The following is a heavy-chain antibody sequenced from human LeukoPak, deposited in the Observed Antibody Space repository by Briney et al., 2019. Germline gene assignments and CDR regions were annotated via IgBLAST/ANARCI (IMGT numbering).Heavy chain of an antibody. Sequence: SETLSLTCTVPGGSISNYYWSWIRQPAGKGLEWIGRIYTSGSTNYNPSLKSRVTMSVDTSKNQFSLKLSSVTAADTAVYYCARVVPAADWFAPWGQGTLVTVSS. CDR3: ARVVPAADWFAP. J-gene: IGHJ5*02. D-gene: IGHD2-2*01. CDR2: IYTSGST. CDR1: GGSISNYY. V-gene: IGHV4-4*07.